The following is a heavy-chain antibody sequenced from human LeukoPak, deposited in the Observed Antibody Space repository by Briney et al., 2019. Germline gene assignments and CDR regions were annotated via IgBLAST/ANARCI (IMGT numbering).Heavy chain of an antibody. D-gene: IGHD5-24*01. CDR3: ARPSPPGDGYNPCDY. V-gene: IGHV3-30*03. CDR1: GFTFSVYG. Sequence: GGSLRLSCAASGFTFSVYGMHWVRQGPGKGLEWVAVISNDERNKYYTDSVKGRFTISRDNSKNTVYLQMNSLRTEDTAVYYCARPSPPGDGYNPCDYWGPGALVIVSS. J-gene: IGHJ4*02. CDR2: ISNDERNK.